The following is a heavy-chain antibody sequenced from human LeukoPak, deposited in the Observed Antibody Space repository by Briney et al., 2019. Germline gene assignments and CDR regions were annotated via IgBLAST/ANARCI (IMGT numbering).Heavy chain of an antibody. J-gene: IGHJ6*02. CDR2: IYYSGST. D-gene: IGHD3-10*01. CDR3: ARQYYYGSGRYYYGMDV. V-gene: IGHV4-31*03. CDR1: GGSISSGGYY. Sequence: SQTLSLTCTVSGGSISSGGYYWSWIRQHPGKGLEWIGYIYYSGSTYYNPSLKSRVTISVDTSKNQFSLKLSSVTAADTAVYYCARQYYYGSGRYYYGMDVWGQGTTVTVSS.